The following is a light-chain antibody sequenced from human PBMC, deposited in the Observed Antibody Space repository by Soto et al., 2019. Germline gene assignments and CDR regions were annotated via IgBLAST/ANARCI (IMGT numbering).Light chain of an antibody. CDR3: QQLTSYPIT. CDR2: AAS. J-gene: IGKJ5*01. V-gene: IGKV1-9*01. Sequence: IQLTQSPSSLSASVGDRVTISCRASQAISTYLAWYQQKPGKAPQLLIFAASTLHSGVPSRFSGSGSRTDFTLTISSLQPEDFATYYCQQLTSYPITFGQGTRLEIK. CDR1: QAISTY.